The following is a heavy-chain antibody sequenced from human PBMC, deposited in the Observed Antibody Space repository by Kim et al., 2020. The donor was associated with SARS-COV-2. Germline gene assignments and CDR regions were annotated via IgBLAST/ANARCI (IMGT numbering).Heavy chain of an antibody. CDR2: ISSSGGST. CDR3: ANLRGEKSPTVTTYPNWFDP. CDR1: GFTFSSYA. J-gene: IGHJ5*02. V-gene: IGHV3-23*01. Sequence: GGSLRLSCAASGFTFSSYAMSWVRQAPGKGLEWVSAISSSGGSTYYAESVKGRFTISRDNSKNTLYLQMNSLRAEDTAVYYCANLRGEKSPTVTTYPNWFDPWGQGTLVTVSS. D-gene: IGHD4-17*01.